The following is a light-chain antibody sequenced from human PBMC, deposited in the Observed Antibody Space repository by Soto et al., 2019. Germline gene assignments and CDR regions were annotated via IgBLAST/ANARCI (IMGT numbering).Light chain of an antibody. CDR3: QQYYSSPLT. V-gene: IGKV4-1*01. CDR2: GSS. CDR1: KSVLSSSNNENY. Sequence: DIVMTQSPDSLAVSLGERATLNCKSSKSVLSSSNNENYLAWYQHKPGQPPKVLLYGSSTRESGVPDRFSGSGSGTDFTLTINSLQPEDVAIYYCQQYYSSPLTFGQGTRLEIK. J-gene: IGKJ5*01.